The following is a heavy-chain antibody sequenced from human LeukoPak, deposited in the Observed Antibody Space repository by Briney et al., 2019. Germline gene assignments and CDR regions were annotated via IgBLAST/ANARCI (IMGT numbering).Heavy chain of an antibody. Sequence: AASVKVSCKASGGTFSSYAISWVRQAPGQGLEWMGRIIPILGLANYAQKFQGRVTITADKSTSTAYMELSSLRSEDTAVYYCARVPLYYYGSGSYYDFREYYFDYWGQGTLVTVSS. CDR1: GGTFSSYA. J-gene: IGHJ4*02. CDR3: ARVPLYYYGSGSYYDFREYYFDY. CDR2: IIPILGLA. D-gene: IGHD3-10*01. V-gene: IGHV1-69*04.